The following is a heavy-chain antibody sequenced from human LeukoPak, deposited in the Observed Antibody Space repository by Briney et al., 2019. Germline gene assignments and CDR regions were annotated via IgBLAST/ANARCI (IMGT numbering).Heavy chain of an antibody. V-gene: IGHV4-30-2*01. CDR2: IYRSGST. D-gene: IGHD2-15*01. CDR3: ARAMGYWGDFDY. CDR1: GGSISSGGYS. J-gene: IGHJ4*02. Sequence: SETLSLTCAVSGGSISSGGYSWSWIRQPPGKGLERIGYIYRSGSTYYNPSLKSRVTISVDRSKNQFSLKLSSVTAADTAVYYCARAMGYWGDFDYWGQGTLVTVSS.